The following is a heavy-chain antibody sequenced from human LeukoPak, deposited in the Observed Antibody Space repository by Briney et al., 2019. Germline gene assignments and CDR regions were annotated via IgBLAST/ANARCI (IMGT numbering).Heavy chain of an antibody. CDR1: GFTFSSYW. CDR2: INSDGSSI. V-gene: IGHV3-74*03. J-gene: IGHJ4*02. Sequence: GGSLRLSCAASGFTFSSYWMPWVRQAPGKGLVWVSRINSDGSSITYADSVKGRFTISRDNAKNTLFLQMNSLRVEDTAVYYCAREGRVSGYDFDCWGQGTLVTVSS. D-gene: IGHD5-12*01. CDR3: AREGRVSGYDFDC.